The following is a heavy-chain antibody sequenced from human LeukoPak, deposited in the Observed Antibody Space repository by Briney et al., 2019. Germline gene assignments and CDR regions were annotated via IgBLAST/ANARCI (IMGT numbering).Heavy chain of an antibody. CDR2: ISGSGGST. CDR1: GFTFSSYG. J-gene: IGHJ4*02. Sequence: GGSLRLSCAASGFTFSSYGMSWVRQAPGKGLEWVSAISGSGGSTYYADSVKGRFTISRDNSKNTLYLQMNSLRAEDTAVYYCATNLGHHIGFDYWGQGTLVTVSS. D-gene: IGHD1-14*01. CDR3: ATNLGHHIGFDY. V-gene: IGHV3-23*01.